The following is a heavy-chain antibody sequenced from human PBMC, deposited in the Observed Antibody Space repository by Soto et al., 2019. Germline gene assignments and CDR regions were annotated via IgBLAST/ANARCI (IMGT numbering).Heavy chain of an antibody. J-gene: IGHJ4*02. Sequence: PSETLSLTCSVSGDSITSVDYYWSWIRQSPERGLEWIGYIYYSGSTDYNPSFQSRLTISIDTSKNQFSLRLRSVTAADTAVYYCVAYRLLFDFWGQGTPVTVSS. V-gene: IGHV4-30-4*01. CDR2: IYYSGST. CDR3: VAYRLLFDF. CDR1: GDSITSVDYY. D-gene: IGHD1-26*01.